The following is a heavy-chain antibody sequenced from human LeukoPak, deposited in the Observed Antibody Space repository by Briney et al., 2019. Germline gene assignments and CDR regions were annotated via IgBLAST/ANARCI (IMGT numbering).Heavy chain of an antibody. CDR1: GFTFSSYA. Sequence: GGSLRLSCAASGFTFSSYAMSWVRQAPGKGLEWVSAISGSGGSTYYADSVKGRFTISRDNSKNTLYLQMNSLRAEDTAVYYCARVTSGSSYRPFDYWARAPWSPSPQ. CDR2: ISGSGGST. J-gene: IGHJ4*02. V-gene: IGHV3-23*01. CDR3: ARVTSGSSYRPFDY. D-gene: IGHD3-10*01.